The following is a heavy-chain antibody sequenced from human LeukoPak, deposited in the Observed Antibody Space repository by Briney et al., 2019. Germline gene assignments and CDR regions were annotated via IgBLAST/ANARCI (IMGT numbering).Heavy chain of an antibody. CDR2: ISSSSSTI. V-gene: IGHV3-48*01. J-gene: IGHJ4*02. CDR1: GFTFSSYS. D-gene: IGHD2-2*02. Sequence: GGSLRLSCAASGFTFSSYSVNWARQAPGKGLEWVSYISSSSSTIYYADSVKGRFTISRDNAKNSLYLQMNSLRAEDTAVYYCARDSPAAIDYWGQGTLVTVSS. CDR3: ARDSPAAIDY.